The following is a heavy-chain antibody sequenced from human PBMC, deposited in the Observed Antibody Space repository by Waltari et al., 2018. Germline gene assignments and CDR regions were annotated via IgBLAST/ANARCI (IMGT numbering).Heavy chain of an antibody. CDR3: ARGGHVDWLPPDY. D-gene: IGHD3-9*01. J-gene: IGHJ4*02. CDR2: IHTDGIGT. V-gene: IGHV3-74*01. Sequence: EVQLVESGGDLVQPGGSLRLSCAASGCRFSSVGMHWVRQAPGKGPVWVSSIHTDGIGTRYADSVEGRFTISRDNTKNTLYLQMNSLRVEDTAVYYCARGGHVDWLPPDYWGQGTLVTVSS. CDR1: GCRFSSVG.